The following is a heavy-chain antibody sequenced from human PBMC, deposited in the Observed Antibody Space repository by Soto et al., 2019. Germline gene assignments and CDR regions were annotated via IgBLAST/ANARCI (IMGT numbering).Heavy chain of an antibody. V-gene: IGHV4-59*08. CDR1: GGSISSYY. CDR3: ARRYSSAFDI. Sequence: SETLSLTCTVSGGSISSYYWTWIRLPPGKGLEWIGSIHYSGTTSYNPSLKSRVTISEDTSKNQFSLKLSSVTAADTAVYYCARRYSSAFDIWGQGTMVTVS. D-gene: IGHD6-13*01. CDR2: IHYSGTT. J-gene: IGHJ3*02.